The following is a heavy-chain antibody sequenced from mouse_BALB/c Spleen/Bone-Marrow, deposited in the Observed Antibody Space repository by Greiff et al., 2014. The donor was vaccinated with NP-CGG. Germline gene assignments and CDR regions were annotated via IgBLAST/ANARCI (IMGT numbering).Heavy chain of an antibody. Sequence: EVKLMESGGDLVKSGGSLKLSCAASGFTFSRYGMSWVRQTPDKRLEWVANISSGGSYTYYPDSVKGRFTISRDNAKNTLYLHMSSLKSEDTAMYYCARQYGNLGVMDYWGQGTSVTVSS. D-gene: IGHD2-1*01. CDR3: ARQYGNLGVMDY. CDR2: ISSGGSYT. J-gene: IGHJ4*01. V-gene: IGHV5-6*01. CDR1: GFTFSRYG.